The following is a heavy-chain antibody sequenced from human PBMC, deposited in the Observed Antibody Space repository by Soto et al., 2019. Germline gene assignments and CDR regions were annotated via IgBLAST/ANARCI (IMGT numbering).Heavy chain of an antibody. V-gene: IGHV3-74*01. J-gene: IGHJ6*04. D-gene: IGHD3-10*01. CDR1: GFTLSGRS. Sequence: GGSLRLSCAASGFTLSGRSMHWVRQAPGKGLVWVSGIDNAGTDSTYADSVKGRFTSSRDNAKNMLYLQMNSLRVEDTAVYYCARGWFGPDVGGKGTTVTVSS. CDR3: ARGWFGPDV. CDR2: IDNAGTDS.